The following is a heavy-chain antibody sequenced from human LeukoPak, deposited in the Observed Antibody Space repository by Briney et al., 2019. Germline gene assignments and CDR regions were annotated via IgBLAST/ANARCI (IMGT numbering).Heavy chain of an antibody. CDR2: ISAYNGNT. CDR1: GYTFTSYD. CDR3: ARVADSSAGGWFDP. D-gene: IGHD6-25*01. J-gene: IGHJ5*02. Sequence: ASVKVSCKASGYTFTSYDINWVRQATGQGLEWMGWISAYNGNTNYAQKLQGRVTMTTDTSTSTAYMELRSLRSDDTAVYYCARVADSSAGGWFDPWGQGTLVTVSS. V-gene: IGHV1-18*01.